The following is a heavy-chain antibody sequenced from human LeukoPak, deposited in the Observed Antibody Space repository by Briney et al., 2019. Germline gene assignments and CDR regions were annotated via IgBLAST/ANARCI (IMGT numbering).Heavy chain of an antibody. CDR3: AKDAYSSSVVDYYYYMDV. CDR1: GFTFSSYA. V-gene: IGHV3-23*01. J-gene: IGHJ6*03. CDR2: ISGSGGST. Sequence: GGSLRLSCAASGFTFSSYAMSWVRQVPGQGLEWVSGISGSGGSTYYADSVRGRFTISRDNSKHTLNLQMNSLRAEDTAVYYCAKDAYSSSVVDYYYYMDVWGNGTTVTVSS. D-gene: IGHD6-6*01.